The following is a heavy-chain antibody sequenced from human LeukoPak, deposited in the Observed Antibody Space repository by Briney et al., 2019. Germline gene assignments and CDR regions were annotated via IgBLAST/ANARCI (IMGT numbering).Heavy chain of an antibody. CDR1: GFTFSSFG. D-gene: IGHD5-18*01. CDR2: IRYDGSNK. V-gene: IGHV3-30*02. J-gene: IGHJ4*02. CDR3: AKDLGYIYGDVAY. Sequence: GGSLRLSCAASGFTFSSFGMHWVRQAPGKGLEWVALIRYDGSNKYYADSVKGRFTISRDNSKNTLYLQVNSLRAEDTAMYYCAKDLGYIYGDVAYWGQGALVTVSS.